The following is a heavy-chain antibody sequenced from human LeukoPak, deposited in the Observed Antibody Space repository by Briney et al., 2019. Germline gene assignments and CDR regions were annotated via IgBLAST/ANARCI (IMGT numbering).Heavy chain of an antibody. D-gene: IGHD6-19*01. Sequence: SETLSLTCTVSGGSISSSSYYWGWIRQPPGKGLEWIGGVYYSGSTYYNPSLKSRVSISLDTSKNQFSLKLSSVTAADTAVYYCARDLGYSSGWYDYWGQGTLVTVSS. CDR2: VYYSGST. J-gene: IGHJ4*02. CDR3: ARDLGYSSGWYDY. CDR1: GGSISSSSYY. V-gene: IGHV4-39*07.